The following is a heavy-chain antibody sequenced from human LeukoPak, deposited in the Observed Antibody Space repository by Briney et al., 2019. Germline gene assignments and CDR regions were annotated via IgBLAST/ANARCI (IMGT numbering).Heavy chain of an antibody. Sequence: SGTLCLTCTVSGGSISSGSYYWSWIRQPPGKGLEWIGYIYYSGSTNYNPSLKSRVTISVDTSKNQFSLKLSSVTAANTAVYYCARKGIAVAGTFPYYFDYWGQGTLVTVSS. CDR3: ARKGIAVAGTFPYYFDY. V-gene: IGHV4-61*01. D-gene: IGHD6-19*01. CDR1: GGSISSGSYY. CDR2: IYYSGST. J-gene: IGHJ4*02.